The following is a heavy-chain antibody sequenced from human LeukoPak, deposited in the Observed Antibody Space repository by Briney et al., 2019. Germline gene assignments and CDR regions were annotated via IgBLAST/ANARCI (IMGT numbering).Heavy chain of an antibody. J-gene: IGHJ4*02. CDR1: GFTFSSYG. D-gene: IGHD4-17*01. Sequence: GGSLRLSCAASGFTFSSYGMHWVRQAPGKGLEWVAVIWYDGSNKYYADSVKGRFTISRVNSKNTLYLQMNSLRAEDTAVYYCARASSPYYGDYATDWGQGTLVTVSS. CDR3: ARASSPYYGDYATD. V-gene: IGHV3-33*01. CDR2: IWYDGSNK.